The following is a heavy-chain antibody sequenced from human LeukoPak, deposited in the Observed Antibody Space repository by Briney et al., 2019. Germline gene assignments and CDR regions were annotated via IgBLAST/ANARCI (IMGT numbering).Heavy chain of an antibody. D-gene: IGHD3-9*01. Sequence: GGSLRLSCAASGFTFSSYWMSWVRQAPGKGLEWVANIKQDGSEKYYVDSVKGRFTISRDNAKNSLYLQMNTLRVEDTAVYYCTRDLMDYDVSTGLHHYYMDVWGQGTTVTVSS. CDR2: IKQDGSEK. V-gene: IGHV3-7*01. CDR1: GFTFSSYW. CDR3: TRDLMDYDVSTGLHHYYMDV. J-gene: IGHJ6*02.